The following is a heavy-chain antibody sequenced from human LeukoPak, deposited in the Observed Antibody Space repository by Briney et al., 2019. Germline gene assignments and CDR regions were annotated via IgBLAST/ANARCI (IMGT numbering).Heavy chain of an antibody. J-gene: IGHJ4*02. CDR3: ARARAQWLDDDY. V-gene: IGHV4-61*02. CDR1: GGSISSGSYY. Sequence: SETLSLTCTVSGGSISSGSYYWSWLRQPAGKGLEWIGRIYTSGSTNYNPSLKSRVTISVDTSKNQFSLKLSSVTAADTAVYYCARARAQWLDDDYWGQGTLVTVSS. CDR2: IYTSGST. D-gene: IGHD6-19*01.